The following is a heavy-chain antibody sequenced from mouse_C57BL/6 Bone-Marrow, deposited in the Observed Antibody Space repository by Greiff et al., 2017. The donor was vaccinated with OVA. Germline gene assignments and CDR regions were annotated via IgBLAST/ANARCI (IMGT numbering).Heavy chain of an antibody. J-gene: IGHJ2*01. CDR1: GYTFTDYN. CDR3: ARGGITTVVVDYFDY. V-gene: IGHV1-18*01. CDR2: INPNNGGT. D-gene: IGHD1-1*01. Sequence: VQLQQSGPELVKPGASVKIPCKASGYTFTDYNMDWVKQSHGKSLEWIGDINPNNGGTIYNQKFKGKATLTVDKSSSTAYMELRSLTSEDTAVYYCARGGITTVVVDYFDYWGQGTTLTVSS.